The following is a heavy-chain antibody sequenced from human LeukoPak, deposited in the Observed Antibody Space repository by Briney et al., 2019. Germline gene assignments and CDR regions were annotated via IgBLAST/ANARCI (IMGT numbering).Heavy chain of an antibody. CDR2: IYYSGST. J-gene: IGHJ4*02. CDR3: ASRSSGWYYDY. Sequence: PSETLSLTCTVSGGSISSYYWSWIRQPPGKGLEWIGYIYYSGSTNYNPSLKSRVTISVDTSKNQFSLKLSSVTAADTAVCYCASRSSGWYYDYWGQGTLVTVSS. V-gene: IGHV4-59*08. CDR1: GGSISSYY. D-gene: IGHD6-19*01.